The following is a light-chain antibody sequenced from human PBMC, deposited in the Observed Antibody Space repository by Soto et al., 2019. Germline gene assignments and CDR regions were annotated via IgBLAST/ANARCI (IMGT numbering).Light chain of an antibody. J-gene: IGLJ2*01. CDR1: SSDVGIYNL. Sequence: QSALTQPASGAGSPGQSITISCTGTSSDVGIYNLVSWYQQHPGKAPKLMIYEGSKRPSGVSNRFAGSKSGNTASMTISGLQAEDEADYYCCSYAGIFVVFGGGTKLTVL. V-gene: IGLV2-23*01. CDR2: EGS. CDR3: CSYAGIFVV.